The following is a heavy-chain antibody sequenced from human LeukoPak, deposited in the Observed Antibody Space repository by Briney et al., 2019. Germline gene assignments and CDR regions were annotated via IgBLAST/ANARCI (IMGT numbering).Heavy chain of an antibody. J-gene: IGHJ4*02. CDR3: AKDIGERGYKDY. Sequence: GGSLRLSCSTSGFTFSNYAMPWVRQAPGMGLDWFPLISGDARTTFYGDSVKGRFTISRDNSKNSLYLQMNSLRTEDTAFYYCAKDIGERGYKDYWGQGTLVTVSS. CDR1: GFTFSNYA. CDR2: ISGDARTT. D-gene: IGHD5-18*01. V-gene: IGHV3-43*02.